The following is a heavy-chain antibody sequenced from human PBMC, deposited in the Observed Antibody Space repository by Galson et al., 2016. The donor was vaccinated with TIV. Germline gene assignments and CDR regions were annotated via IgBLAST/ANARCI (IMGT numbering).Heavy chain of an antibody. D-gene: IGHD4-11*01. J-gene: IGHJ3*02. Sequence: QSGAEVKEPGESLNISCKGSGYIFTNYWIGWVRQMPGKGLEWMGIIYPGDSDTRYSPSFPGQVTLSADRSINATDRLLNSLKASDTAMYCCARRFAFDYGNYAAFDIWGQGTLVTVSS. CDR2: IYPGDSDT. CDR1: GYIFTNYW. CDR3: ARRFAFDYGNYAAFDI. V-gene: IGHV5-51*01.